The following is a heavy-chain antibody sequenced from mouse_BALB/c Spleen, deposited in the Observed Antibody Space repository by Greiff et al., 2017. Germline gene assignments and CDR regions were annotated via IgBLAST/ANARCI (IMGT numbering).Heavy chain of an antibody. CDR1: GYTFTSYY. CDR3: ARGETYYFDY. V-gene: IGHV1S56*01. CDR2: IYPGNVNT. Sequence: QVQLKESGPELVKPGASVRISCKASGYTFTSYYIHWVKQRPGQGLEWIGWIYPGNVNTKYNEKFKGKATLTADKSSSTAYMQLSSLTSEDSAVYFCARGETYYFDYWGQGTTLTVSS. J-gene: IGHJ2*01.